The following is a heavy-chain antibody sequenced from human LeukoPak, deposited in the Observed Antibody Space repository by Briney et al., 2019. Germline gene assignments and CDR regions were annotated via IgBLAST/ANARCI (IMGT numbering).Heavy chain of an antibody. V-gene: IGHV1-18*01. CDR2: VSAYNGNT. D-gene: IGHD6-13*01. CDR3: ARDSSIIAAAGTLDY. CDR1: GYTFTSYG. J-gene: IGHJ4*02. Sequence: ASVKVSCKASGYTFTSYGISWVRQAPGQGLEWMGWVSAYNGNTNYAQKLQGRVTMTTDTSTSTAYMELRSLRSDDTAVYYCARDSSIIAAAGTLDYWGQGTLVTVSS.